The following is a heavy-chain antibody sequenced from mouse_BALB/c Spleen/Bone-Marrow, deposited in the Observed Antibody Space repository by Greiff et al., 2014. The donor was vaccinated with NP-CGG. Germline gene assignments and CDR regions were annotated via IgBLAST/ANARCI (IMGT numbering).Heavy chain of an antibody. Sequence: VQLKESGAELVKPGASVKLSCTASDFNIKDAYMHWGEQRPEQGLGGIGRIDPANVNTKYDTKFQGKATITADTSSNTAYLLLSSLTSEDTAVYYCAVYYYGRSSFAYWGQGTLVTVSA. J-gene: IGHJ3*01. CDR2: IDPANVNT. CDR3: AVYYYGRSSFAY. D-gene: IGHD1-1*01. V-gene: IGHV14-3*02. CDR1: DFNIKDAY.